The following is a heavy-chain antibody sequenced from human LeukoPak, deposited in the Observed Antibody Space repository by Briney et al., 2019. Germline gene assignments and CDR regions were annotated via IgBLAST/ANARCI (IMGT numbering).Heavy chain of an antibody. D-gene: IGHD3-22*01. Sequence: GGSLRLSCAASGFTFSSYGMHWVRQAPGKGLEWVAVIWNDGSNKYYADSVKGRFTISRDNSKNTLYLQMNSLRAEDTAVYYCARIHSLYYYDSSGYGAFDIWGQGTMVSVSS. V-gene: IGHV3-33*01. CDR1: GFTFSSYG. CDR3: ARIHSLYYYDSSGYGAFDI. CDR2: IWNDGSNK. J-gene: IGHJ3*02.